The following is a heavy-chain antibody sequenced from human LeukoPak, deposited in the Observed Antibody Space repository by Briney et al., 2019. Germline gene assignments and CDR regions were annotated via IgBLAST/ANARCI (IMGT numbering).Heavy chain of an antibody. V-gene: IGHV3-48*02. Sequence: GGSLRLSCAASGFSFSRFGMNWVRQAPGKGLEWISYISSSSGAIYYADSVKGRFTISRDNAKNSLYLQMSSLRDEDTAVYYCAQKGGTDHWGQGTLVTVSS. CDR2: ISSSSGAI. D-gene: IGHD2-15*01. J-gene: IGHJ4*02. CDR1: GFSFSRFG. CDR3: AQKGGTDH.